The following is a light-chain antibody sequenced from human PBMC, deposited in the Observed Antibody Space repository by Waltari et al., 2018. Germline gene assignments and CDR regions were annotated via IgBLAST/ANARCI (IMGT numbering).Light chain of an antibody. V-gene: IGKV3-11*01. CDR3: QQRVSWPVT. J-gene: IGKJ2*01. CDR2: EAS. Sequence: EIVLTQSPGTLSVSPGETATLSCRASQAVSNYLGGYHQKPGQPPRLLINEASNRAPGVPARFSGSGSGTDFTLTIGSLEPEDFGVYYCQQRVSWPVTFGQGTKLEIK. CDR1: QAVSNY.